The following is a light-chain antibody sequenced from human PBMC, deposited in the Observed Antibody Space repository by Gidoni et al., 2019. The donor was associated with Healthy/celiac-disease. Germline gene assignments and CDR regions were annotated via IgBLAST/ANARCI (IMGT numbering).Light chain of an antibody. V-gene: IGKV1-6*01. J-gene: IGKJ2*03. CDR1: QGIRND. CDR3: LQDYNYPRS. CDR2: AAS. Sequence: AIQMTQSPSSLSASSGDRVTITCRESQGIRNDLGWYQQKQGKAPKLLIYAASSLQSGVPSRCSGRGSGTDFTLTISSLQPEDFATYYCLQDYNYPRSFGQGTKLEIK.